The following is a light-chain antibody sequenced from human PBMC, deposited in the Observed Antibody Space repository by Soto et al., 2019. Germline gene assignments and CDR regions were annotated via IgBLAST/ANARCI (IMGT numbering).Light chain of an antibody. J-gene: IGKJ4*01. Sequence: DIQMTQSPSSMSASVGDRVTLTCRASQGIRDDLGWYQQKPGKAPTRLIYAVSSLQNGVPSRFSGTGSGTEFTLTISSLQPEEFATYYCIQHNTYPLSVGGGTKVDIK. CDR1: QGIRDD. CDR2: AVS. V-gene: IGKV1-17*01. CDR3: IQHNTYPLS.